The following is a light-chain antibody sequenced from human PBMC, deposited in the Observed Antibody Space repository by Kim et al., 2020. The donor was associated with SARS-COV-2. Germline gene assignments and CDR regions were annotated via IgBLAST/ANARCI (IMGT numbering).Light chain of an antibody. CDR2: AAS. V-gene: IGKV1-8*01. CDR3: QQYYSYPLT. Sequence: AIRMTQSPSSFSASTGDRVTITCRASQSISSYLAWYQQKPGKAPKLLIYAASTLQSGVPSRFSGSGFGTDFTLTISCLQSEDFATYYCQQYYSYPLTFGGGTKVDIK. J-gene: IGKJ4*01. CDR1: QSISSY.